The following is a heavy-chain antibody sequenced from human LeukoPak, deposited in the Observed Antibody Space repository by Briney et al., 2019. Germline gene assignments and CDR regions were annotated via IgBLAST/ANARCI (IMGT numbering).Heavy chain of an antibody. J-gene: IGHJ3*02. CDR2: IIPIFGTA. D-gene: IGHD5-24*01. Sequence: GSSVTVSFKASGGTFSSYAISWVRQAPGQGLEWMGGIIPIFGTANYAQKFQGRVTITADESTSTAYMELSSLRSEDTAVYYCAREGDGYRHDAFDIWGQGTMVTVSS. V-gene: IGHV1-69*01. CDR1: GGTFSSYA. CDR3: AREGDGYRHDAFDI.